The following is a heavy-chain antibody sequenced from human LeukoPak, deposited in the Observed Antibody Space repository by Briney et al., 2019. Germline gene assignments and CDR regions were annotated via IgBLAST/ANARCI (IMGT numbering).Heavy chain of an antibody. CDR1: GGTFSGDA. CDR3: ARIGSQNSSPFDY. D-gene: IGHD3-10*01. Sequence: SVKVSCKASGGTFSGDAISWVRQAPGQGLEWMGRIIPIFGTANYAQRFQGRVTITTDESTSTAYMELSSLRSEDTAVYDCARIGSQNSSPFDYWGQGTLVTVSS. V-gene: IGHV1-69*05. J-gene: IGHJ4*02. CDR2: IIPIFGTA.